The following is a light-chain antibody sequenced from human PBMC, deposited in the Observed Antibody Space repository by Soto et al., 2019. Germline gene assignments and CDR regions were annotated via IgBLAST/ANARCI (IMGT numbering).Light chain of an antibody. CDR3: HQYHSPPQT. Sequence: EIVLTQSPGTLSLSPGERATLSCRASQSVSRSYLAWYQQKPGQAPRLLIYAASYRATGISDKFSGSGSGTDFSLTISRLEPEDSAVYYCHQYHSPPQTFGQGTKVDIK. CDR2: AAS. J-gene: IGKJ2*01. CDR1: QSVSRSY. V-gene: IGKV3-20*01.